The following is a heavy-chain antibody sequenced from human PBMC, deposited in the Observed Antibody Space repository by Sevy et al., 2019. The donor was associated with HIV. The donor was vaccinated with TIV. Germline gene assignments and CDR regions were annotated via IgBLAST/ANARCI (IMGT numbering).Heavy chain of an antibody. V-gene: IGHV3-30*04. J-gene: IGHJ6*02. CDR2: ISYERSDK. CDR3: ARPRANYVDHYFFYAMDV. D-gene: IGHD4-17*01. CDR1: GFAFTNYYA. Sequence: GGSLRLSCAASGFAFTNYYAMHWVRQAPGKGQEWVSLISYERSDKYYVDSVKGRFNISRDNFKNTLYLQMNSLTTEGTAVYYCARPRANYVDHYFFYAMDVWGQGITVTVSS.